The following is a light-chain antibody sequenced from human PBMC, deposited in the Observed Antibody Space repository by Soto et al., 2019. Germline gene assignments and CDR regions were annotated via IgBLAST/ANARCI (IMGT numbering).Light chain of an antibody. CDR2: EVS. CDR3: SAYTRSSTVV. V-gene: IGLV2-14*01. Sequence: QSVLTQPASVSGSPGQSITISCTGTSSDVGAYNYVSWYQQHPGKAPRLMIYEVSNRPSGVSNRFSGSKSGNTASLTISGLQAEDEADYHCSAYTRSSTVVFGGGTKVTVL. CDR1: SSDVGAYNY. J-gene: IGLJ2*01.